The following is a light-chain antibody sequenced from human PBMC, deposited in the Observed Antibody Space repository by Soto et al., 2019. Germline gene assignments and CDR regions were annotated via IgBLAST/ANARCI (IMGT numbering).Light chain of an antibody. V-gene: IGLV2-23*01. CDR3: CSYAGTTTWV. J-gene: IGLJ3*02. Sequence: QSALTQPASVSGSPGQSITISCTGSSSDVGRYNIVSWYQQHPGKAPKLMIYEGSQRPSGVSDRFSGSKSGNTASLTISGLQAEDEADYYCCSYAGTTTWVFGGGTKRTVL. CDR1: SSDVGRYNI. CDR2: EGS.